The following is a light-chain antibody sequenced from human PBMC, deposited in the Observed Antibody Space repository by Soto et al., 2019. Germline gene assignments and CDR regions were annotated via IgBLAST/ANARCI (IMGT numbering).Light chain of an antibody. CDR1: HTVGSN. CDR2: AAS. Sequence: EMVMTQSPATLSVSPGESATLSCRASHTVGSNVASYQQKRGQAPRLLIYAASTRATGTPARFSGSGSGTEFTLTISSLQSEDLAIYYCQQYNNWVTFGPGTRVDLK. J-gene: IGKJ3*01. CDR3: QQYNNWVT. V-gene: IGKV3-15*01.